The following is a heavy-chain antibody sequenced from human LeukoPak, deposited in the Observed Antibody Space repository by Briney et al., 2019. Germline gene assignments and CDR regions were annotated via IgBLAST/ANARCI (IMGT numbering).Heavy chain of an antibody. CDR1: GFTFDDYA. D-gene: IGHD4-17*01. V-gene: IGHV3-9*01. Sequence: PARSLRLSCAAPGFTFDDYAMYWVRQAPGKGLEWVSGISWNSGSIGYADSVKGRFTISRDNAKDSLYLQMNSLRAEDTALYYCAKANHYGDYLDYWGQGTLVTVSS. CDR2: ISWNSGSI. CDR3: AKANHYGDYLDY. J-gene: IGHJ4*02.